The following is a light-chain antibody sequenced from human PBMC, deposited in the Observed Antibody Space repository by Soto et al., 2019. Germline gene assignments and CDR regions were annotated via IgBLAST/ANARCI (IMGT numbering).Light chain of an antibody. J-gene: IGLJ1*01. Sequence: QSALTQPASVSGSPGQSITISCTGTISDVGGYNFVSWYQQYPGKDPKLMICDVSNRPSGVSNRFSGSKSGNTASLTISGLQAEYEADYYCSSFTGSNYVFGTGTKLTVL. CDR3: SSFTGSNYV. CDR2: DVS. V-gene: IGLV2-14*03. CDR1: ISDVGGYNF.